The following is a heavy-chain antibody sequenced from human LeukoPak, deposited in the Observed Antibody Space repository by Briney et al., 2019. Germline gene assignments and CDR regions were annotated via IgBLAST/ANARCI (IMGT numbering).Heavy chain of an antibody. D-gene: IGHD2-21*02. CDR3: ASSYCGGNCLVS. CDR1: GFTFSDYY. Sequence: GGSLRLSCAASGFTFSDYYMSWIRQAPGRGLESVSYISSSGSTTYYTDSVKGRFTISRDNAKNSLYLQMNSLRPEDTAVYYCASSYCGGNCLVSWDQGTLVTVSS. V-gene: IGHV3-11*01. CDR2: ISSSGSTT. J-gene: IGHJ5*02.